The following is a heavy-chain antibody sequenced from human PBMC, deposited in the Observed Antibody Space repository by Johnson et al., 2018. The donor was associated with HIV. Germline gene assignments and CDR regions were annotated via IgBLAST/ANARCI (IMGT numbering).Heavy chain of an antibody. V-gene: IGHV3-7*03. Sequence: VQLVESGGGVVRPGGSLRLSCAASGFTFSTYWMSWVRQAPGKGLEWVANIKPDGSDKYYEASVQGRFTISRDNAKNSLYLQMNSLRAEDTALYYCARRGGSGWSAFDIWGQGTTVTVSS. CDR2: IKPDGSDK. D-gene: IGHD6-19*01. J-gene: IGHJ3*02. CDR3: ARRGGSGWSAFDI. CDR1: GFTFSTYW.